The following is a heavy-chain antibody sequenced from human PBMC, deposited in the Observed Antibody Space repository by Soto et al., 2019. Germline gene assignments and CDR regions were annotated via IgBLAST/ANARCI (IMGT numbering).Heavy chain of an antibody. J-gene: IGHJ4*02. CDR3: TTGSAYYDFWSGYWRGYFDY. D-gene: IGHD3-3*01. CDR2: IKSKTDGGTT. CDR1: GFTFSNAW. Sequence: EVQLVESGGGLVKPGGSLRLSCAASGFTFSNAWMSWVRQAPGKGLEWVGRIKSKTDGGTTDYAAPVKGRFTISRDDSKNTLYLQMNSLKTEDTPVYYCTTGSAYYDFWSGYWRGYFDYWGQGTLVTVSS. V-gene: IGHV3-15*01.